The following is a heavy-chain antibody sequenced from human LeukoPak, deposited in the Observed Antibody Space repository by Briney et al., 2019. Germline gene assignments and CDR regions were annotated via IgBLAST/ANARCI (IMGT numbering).Heavy chain of an antibody. CDR3: AKPYSSGWYCFDY. V-gene: IGHV3-20*04. Sequence: GGSLRLSCEVSGFTFDHYGMNWVRQAPGKGLEWVSGITWNGGRTGYADSVKGRFTISRDNSKNTLYLQMNSLRAEDTAVYYCAKPYSSGWYCFDYWGQGTLVTVSS. D-gene: IGHD6-19*01. J-gene: IGHJ4*02. CDR1: GFTFDHYG. CDR2: ITWNGGRT.